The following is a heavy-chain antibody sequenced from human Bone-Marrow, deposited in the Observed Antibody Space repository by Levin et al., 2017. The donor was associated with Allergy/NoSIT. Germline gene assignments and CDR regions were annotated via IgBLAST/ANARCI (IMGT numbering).Heavy chain of an antibody. Sequence: ASVKVSCKASGYTFTNYALNWVRQAPGQGLEWMGWINTNSGKSTYAQGFTGRFAFSLDTLVSTAYLQISSLKAEDTAVYYCARGAVVVPGNYYYMDVWGKGATVTVS. CDR1: GYTFTNYA. D-gene: IGHD2-2*01. V-gene: IGHV7-4-1*02. CDR3: ARGAVVVPGNYYYMDV. CDR2: INTNSGKS. J-gene: IGHJ6*03.